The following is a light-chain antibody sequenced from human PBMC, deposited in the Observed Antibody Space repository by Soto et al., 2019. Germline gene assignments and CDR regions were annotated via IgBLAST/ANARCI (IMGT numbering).Light chain of an antibody. Sequence: DIQLTQSPSFLSASVGDRGTITCRASQGISNYVLWYQQKQGKAPKLLIYAASTLQSGVASRCSGSGSGTEFTLTISRLQPEDFAIYYCQHLDSYPITFRQGTRLEIK. J-gene: IGKJ5*01. CDR1: QGISNY. CDR3: QHLDSYPIT. V-gene: IGKV1-9*01. CDR2: AAS.